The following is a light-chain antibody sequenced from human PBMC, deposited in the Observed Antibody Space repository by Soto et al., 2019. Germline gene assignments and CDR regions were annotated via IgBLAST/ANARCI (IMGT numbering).Light chain of an antibody. V-gene: IGLV1-40*01. CDR3: QSHDSTVV. Sequence: QSVLTQPPSVSGAPGQRVTISCTGSSSNIGAGYDVHWYQQLPGTAPKLLIYGNSNRPSGVPDRFSGSKSGTSASLAIPGLQAEDEADYYCQSHDSTVVFGGGTKLTVL. J-gene: IGLJ2*01. CDR1: SSNIGAGYD. CDR2: GNS.